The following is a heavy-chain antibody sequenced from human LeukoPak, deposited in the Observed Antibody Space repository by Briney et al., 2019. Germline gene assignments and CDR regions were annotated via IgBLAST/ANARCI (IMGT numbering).Heavy chain of an antibody. D-gene: IGHD2-2*01. CDR1: GFTFSSYA. V-gene: IGHV3-30*04. Sequence: GGSLRLSCAASGFTFSSYAMHWVRQAPGKGLEWVAVISYDGSNKYYADSVKGRFTISRDNSKNTLYLQMNSLRAEDTAVYYCARERRSYCSSTSCYGHFDYWGQGTLVTVSS. CDR2: ISYDGSNK. J-gene: IGHJ4*02. CDR3: ARERRSYCSSTSCYGHFDY.